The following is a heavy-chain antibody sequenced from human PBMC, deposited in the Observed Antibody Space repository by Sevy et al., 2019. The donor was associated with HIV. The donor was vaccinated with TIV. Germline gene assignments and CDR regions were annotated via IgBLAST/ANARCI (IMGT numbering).Heavy chain of an antibody. V-gene: IGHV3-23*01. D-gene: IGHD1-20*01. CDR1: GFIFSSFA. CDR2: ICASGDYT. Sequence: GGSLRLSCAASGFIFSSFAMGWVRQGPRKGLEWISVICASGDYTYYADSVKGRFTISRDNSKNTLFLQMNSLRAEDTAIFYCAKKMGGGSGMAFLIDYWGQGTLVTVSS. CDR3: AKKMGGGSGMAFLIDY. J-gene: IGHJ4*02.